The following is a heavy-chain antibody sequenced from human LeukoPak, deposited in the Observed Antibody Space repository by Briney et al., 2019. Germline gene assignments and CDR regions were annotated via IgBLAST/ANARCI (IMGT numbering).Heavy chain of an antibody. CDR1: GGSISSGSCY. Sequence: SQTLSLTCTVSGGSISSGSCYWSWIRQPAGKGLEWIGRIYTSGSTNYNPSLKSRVTISVDTSKNQFSLKLSSVTAADTAVYYCARVPWGDYMDVWGKGTTVTISS. D-gene: IGHD3-16*01. V-gene: IGHV4-61*02. CDR3: ARVPWGDYMDV. J-gene: IGHJ6*03. CDR2: IYTSGST.